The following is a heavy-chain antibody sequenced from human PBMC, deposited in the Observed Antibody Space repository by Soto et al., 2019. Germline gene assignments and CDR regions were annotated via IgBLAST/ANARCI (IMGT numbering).Heavy chain of an antibody. CDR3: ARDRGSDDPIDY. CDR2: IWHDGSKK. D-gene: IGHD2-21*01. V-gene: IGHV3-33*01. Sequence: QVQLVESGGGVVQPGRSLRLSCGASGFTLSSYGMHWVRQAPGKGLEWVAVIWHDGSKKYYADSVKGRFTISRDNSKNTLALQMNNLRAEDTAVYYCARDRGSDDPIDYWGQGTLVTVSS. CDR1: GFTLSSYG. J-gene: IGHJ4*02.